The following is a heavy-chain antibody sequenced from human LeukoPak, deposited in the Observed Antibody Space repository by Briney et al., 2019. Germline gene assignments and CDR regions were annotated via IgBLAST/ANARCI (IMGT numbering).Heavy chain of an antibody. V-gene: IGHV1-69*01. D-gene: IGHD1-1*01. CDR2: IIPIFGTA. J-gene: IGHJ3*02. CDR3: ARGSIRFEPSKGTTGTSGIDAFDI. Sequence: GSSVKVSCKASGGTFSSYAISWVRQAPGQGLEWMGGIIPIFGTANYAQKSQGRVTITADESTSTAYMELSSLRSEDTAVYYCARGSIRFEPSKGTTGTSGIDAFDIWGQGTMVTVSS. CDR1: GGTFSSYA.